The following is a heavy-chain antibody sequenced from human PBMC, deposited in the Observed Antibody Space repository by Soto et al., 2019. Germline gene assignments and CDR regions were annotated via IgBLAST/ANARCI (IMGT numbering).Heavy chain of an antibody. V-gene: IGHV3-66*01. Sequence: EVQLVESGGGWVQPGGSLRLSCAGSGFAVSSNYMSWVRQAPGKGLEWVSVIYSSGSIYYADSVKDRFIISRDNSKNTLDLQMNSLRVDDTAVYYCARATWGYQFDSWGQGTLVXVXS. D-gene: IGHD7-27*01. CDR3: ARATWGYQFDS. CDR2: IYSSGSI. J-gene: IGHJ5*01. CDR1: GFAVSSNY.